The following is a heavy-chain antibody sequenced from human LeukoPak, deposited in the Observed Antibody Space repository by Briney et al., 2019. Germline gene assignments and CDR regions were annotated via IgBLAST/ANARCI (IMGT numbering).Heavy chain of an antibody. J-gene: IGHJ4*02. CDR2: INHSGST. D-gene: IGHD3-10*01. CDR1: GGSFSGYY. V-gene: IGHV4-34*01. Sequence: SETLSLTCAVYGGSFSGYYWSWIRQPPGKGLEWIGEINHSGSTNYNPSLKSRVTISVDTSKNQFSLKLSSVTAADTAVYYCARGRTMVRGVITRVSGGYFDYWGQGTLVTVSS. CDR3: ARGRTMVRGVITRVSGGYFDY.